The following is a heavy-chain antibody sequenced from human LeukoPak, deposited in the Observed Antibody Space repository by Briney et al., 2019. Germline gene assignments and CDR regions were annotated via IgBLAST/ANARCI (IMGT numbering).Heavy chain of an antibody. CDR2: IADGGETT. CDR1: GFTFNNYG. D-gene: IGHD3-22*01. Sequence: GGSLTLSCAVSGFTFNNYGMSWVRQAPGMGLEWVSAIADGGETTYYADSVKGRFTISRDYSKNTLHLQMNSVRAEDTAVYYCARKAARTSGYDYWGQGILVTVSS. CDR3: ARKAARTSGYDY. V-gene: IGHV3-23*01. J-gene: IGHJ4*02.